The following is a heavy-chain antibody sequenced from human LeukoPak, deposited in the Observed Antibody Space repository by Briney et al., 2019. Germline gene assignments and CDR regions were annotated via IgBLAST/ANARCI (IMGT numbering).Heavy chain of an antibody. CDR1: GFTFSSYA. V-gene: IGHV3-30-3*01. CDR3: AKEGGVFYDSSGYYYGSDY. CDR2: ISYDGSNK. J-gene: IGHJ4*02. Sequence: GGSLRLSCAASGFTFSSYAMHWVRQAPGKGLEWVAVISYDGSNKYYADSVKGRFTISRDNSKNTLYLQMNSLRAEDTAVYYCAKEGGVFYDSSGYYYGSDYWGQGTLVTVSS. D-gene: IGHD3-22*01.